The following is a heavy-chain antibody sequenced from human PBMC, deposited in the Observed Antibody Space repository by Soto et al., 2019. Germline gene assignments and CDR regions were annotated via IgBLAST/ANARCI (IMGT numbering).Heavy chain of an antibody. CDR1: RYTFTSYY. Sequence: ASVKVSCKASRYTFTSYYIHWVRQAPGQGLEWMGVITPSGDSTTYAHNFQGRVTLATDTSTSTVYMELSSLRSEDTAIYYCARPRTGGGSSLWWYFDLWGRGTLVTVSS. CDR3: ARPRTGGGSSLWWYFDL. CDR2: ITPSGDST. D-gene: IGHD3-16*01. V-gene: IGHV1-46*01. J-gene: IGHJ2*01.